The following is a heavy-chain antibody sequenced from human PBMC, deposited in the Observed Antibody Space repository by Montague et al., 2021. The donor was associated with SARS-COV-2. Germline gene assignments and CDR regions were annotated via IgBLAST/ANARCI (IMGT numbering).Heavy chain of an antibody. V-gene: IGHV4-39*01. Sequence: SETLSLTCTVSGGSINSTTYYWAWIRQPLGKGLERIGSVYYTGSNYYNPSLQSRGTMSVDTSKKQFSLKLSSVTAADTGVYYCARHFPSGYTFGLDAFDLWGKGQWSPSLQ. CDR2: VYYTGSN. J-gene: IGHJ3*01. CDR1: GGSINSTTYY. D-gene: IGHD5-18*01. CDR3: ARHFPSGYTFGLDAFDL.